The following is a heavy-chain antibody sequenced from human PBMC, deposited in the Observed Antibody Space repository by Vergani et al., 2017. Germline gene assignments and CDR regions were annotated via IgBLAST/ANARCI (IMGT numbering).Heavy chain of an antibody. J-gene: IGHJ3*02. CDR1: GFTFSGSG. V-gene: IGHV3-73*01. D-gene: IGHD2-15*01. Sequence: EVQLVETGGGLIQPGGSLRLSCAASGFTFSGSGMHWVRQASGKGLEWVGRIRSKANSYATAYAASVKGRFTISRDDSKNTAYLQMNSLKTEDTAVYYCATHLEGPYCSGGSCYRNAFDIWGQGTMVTVSS. CDR2: IRSKANSYAT. CDR3: ATHLEGPYCSGGSCYRNAFDI.